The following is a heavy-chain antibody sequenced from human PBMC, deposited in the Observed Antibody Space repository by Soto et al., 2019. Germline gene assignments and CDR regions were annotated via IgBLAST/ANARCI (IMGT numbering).Heavy chain of an antibody. CDR2: IDPNDSYT. J-gene: IGHJ3*02. D-gene: IGHD3-9*01. CDR1: GYSFTTYW. CDR3: ARLRITIFSRAFDI. Sequence: GESLKISCKGSGYSFTTYWINWVRQMPGKGLEWVGRIDPNDSYTSYIPSFQGQVTISADKSISTAYLQWSSLKASDTAMYYCARLRITIFSRAFDIWGQGTMVTVS. V-gene: IGHV5-10-1*04.